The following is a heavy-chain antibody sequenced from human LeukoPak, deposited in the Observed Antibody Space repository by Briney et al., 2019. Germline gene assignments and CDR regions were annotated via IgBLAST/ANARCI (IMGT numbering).Heavy chain of an antibody. V-gene: IGHV4-39*01. CDR1: GGSIGSSSYY. CDR3: ARHYYHSSGLDAFDI. Sequence: PSETLSLTCTVSGGSIGSSSYYWGWIRQPPGKGLEWIGSIYYSGSTYYNPSLKSRVTISVDTSKNQFSLKLSSVTAADTAVYYCARHYYHSSGLDAFDIWGQGTMVTVSS. CDR2: IYYSGST. D-gene: IGHD3-22*01. J-gene: IGHJ3*02.